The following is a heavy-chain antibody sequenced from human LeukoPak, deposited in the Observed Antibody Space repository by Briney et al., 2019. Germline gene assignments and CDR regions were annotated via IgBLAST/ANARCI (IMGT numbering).Heavy chain of an antibody. Sequence: KPSETLSLTRTVSGGSISSYYWSWIRQPPGKGLEWIGYIYYSGSTNYNPSLKSRVTISVDTSKNQFSLKLSSVTAADTAVYYCARDVRLEMKRAYGMDVWGQGTTVTVSS. CDR1: GGSISSYY. CDR3: ARDVRLEMKRAYGMDV. V-gene: IGHV4-59*01. CDR2: IYYSGST. J-gene: IGHJ6*02. D-gene: IGHD5-24*01.